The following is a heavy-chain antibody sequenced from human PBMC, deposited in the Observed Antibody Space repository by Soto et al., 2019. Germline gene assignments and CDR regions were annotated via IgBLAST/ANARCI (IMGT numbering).Heavy chain of an antibody. D-gene: IGHD6-13*01. Sequence: EVHLVESGGGLVQPGGSLRLSCAASGFTFSSYSLNWVRQAPGKGLEWVSYITSSGTTVYYADSVRGRFTISRHNAKNTLNLQMNSLRDADTAVYYCARGSSNWAYYFDFWGQGTLVTVSS. J-gene: IGHJ4*02. CDR1: GFTFSSYS. CDR3: ARGSSNWAYYFDF. V-gene: IGHV3-48*02. CDR2: ITSSGTTV.